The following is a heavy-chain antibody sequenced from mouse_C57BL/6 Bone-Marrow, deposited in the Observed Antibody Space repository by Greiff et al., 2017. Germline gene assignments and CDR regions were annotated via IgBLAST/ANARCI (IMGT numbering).Heavy chain of an antibody. CDR2: IDPENGDT. J-gene: IGHJ2*01. V-gene: IGHV14-4*01. D-gene: IGHD2-1*01. Sequence: EVQLQQSGAELVRPGASVKLSCTASGFNIKDDYMHWVKQRPEQGLEWIGWIDPENGDTEYASKFQGKATITADTSSNTAYLQLSSLTSEDTAVYYCTTSIYYGNPYYVDYWGQGTTLTVSS. CDR1: GFNIKDDY. CDR3: TTSIYYGNPYYVDY.